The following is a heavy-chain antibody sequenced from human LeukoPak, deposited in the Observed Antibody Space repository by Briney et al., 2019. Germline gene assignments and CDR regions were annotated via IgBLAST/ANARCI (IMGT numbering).Heavy chain of an antibody. J-gene: IGHJ6*04. V-gene: IGHV3-43*01. CDR1: GFTFDDYT. CDR2: ISWDGGST. CDR3: AKDQESGFLEWPRPMDV. Sequence: GGSLRLSCAASGFTFDDYTMHWVRQAPGKGLEWVSLISWDGGSTYYADSVKGRFTISRDNSKNSLYLQMNSLRTEDTALYYCAKDQESGFLEWPRPMDVWGKGTTVTVSS. D-gene: IGHD3-3*01.